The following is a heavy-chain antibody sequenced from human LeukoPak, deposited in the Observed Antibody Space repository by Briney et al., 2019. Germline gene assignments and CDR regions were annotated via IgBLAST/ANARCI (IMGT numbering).Heavy chain of an antibody. CDR1: GFTFSSYG. CDR3: AKDLLGYCSSTSCYGTD. V-gene: IGHV3-30*02. CDR2: IRYDGSNK. D-gene: IGHD2-2*01. J-gene: IGHJ4*02. Sequence: GGSLRLSCAASGFTFSSYGMHWVRQAPGKGLEWVAFIRYDGSNKYYADSVKGRFTISRDDSKNTLYLQMNSLRAEDTAVYYCAKDLLGYCSSTSCYGTDWGQGTLVTVSS.